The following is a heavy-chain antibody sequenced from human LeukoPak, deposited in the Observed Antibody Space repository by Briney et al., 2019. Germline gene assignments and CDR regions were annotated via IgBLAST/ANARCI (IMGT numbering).Heavy chain of an antibody. Sequence: TGGSLRLSCVASGFTFSDYYMSWIRQAPGKGLEWVSYMSSTGDTIYYADSVKGRFTISRDNAKNSLFLQMNSLRAEDTAVYYCARDDGAAAGGAWGQGTLVTVSS. V-gene: IGHV3-11*04. CDR2: MSSTGDTI. D-gene: IGHD6-13*01. J-gene: IGHJ5*02. CDR3: ARDDGAAAGGA. CDR1: GFTFSDYY.